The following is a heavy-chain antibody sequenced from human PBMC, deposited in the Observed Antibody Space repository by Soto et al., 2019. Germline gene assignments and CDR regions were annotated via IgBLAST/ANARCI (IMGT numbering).Heavy chain of an antibody. D-gene: IGHD1-20*01. J-gene: IGHJ4*02. CDR3: AKDTSSHPAAKYKRPFEY. Sequence: PVGSLRLSCESSVFAFNNFAMTWVRHSPGKWLEWVSHISGSGESSFYADSVKGRFTISRDTSKKTLFLQMNSLRADDTAVYYCAKDTSSHPAAKYKRPFEYLGRGTRVNVS. CDR2: ISGSGESS. V-gene: IGHV3-23*01. CDR1: VFAFNNFA.